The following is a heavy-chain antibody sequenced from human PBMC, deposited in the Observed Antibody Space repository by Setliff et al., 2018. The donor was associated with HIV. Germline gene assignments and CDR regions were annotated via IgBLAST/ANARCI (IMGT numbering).Heavy chain of an antibody. CDR2: IIPMFGTT. CDR1: GVSFSNYA. D-gene: IGHD2-15*01. Sequence: SVKVSCKTSGVSFSNYAISWVRQAPGQGLEWVGGIIPMFGTTNYARKVQGRVTITADESTNTAYMELSSLRSGDTAMYYCARDCSGGRGYGESRWGQGTLVTVSS. V-gene: IGHV1-69*13. CDR3: ARDCSGGRGYGESR. J-gene: IGHJ4*02.